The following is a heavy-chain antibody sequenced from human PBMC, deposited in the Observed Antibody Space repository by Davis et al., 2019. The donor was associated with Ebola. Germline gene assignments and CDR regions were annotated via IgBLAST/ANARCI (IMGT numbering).Heavy chain of an antibody. D-gene: IGHD3-22*01. V-gene: IGHV3-13*05. CDR3: ARGREGLRYTSSSYYPYYIDS. J-gene: IGHJ4*02. Sequence: PGGSLRLSCAASGFTFSRFDMHWVRHVTGKGLEWVSGIGTAGDPYYPGSVKGRFSISRENAKNSLYLQMNSLRAGDTAVYYCARGREGLRYTSSSYYPYYIDSWGQGTLVTVSS. CDR2: IGTAGDP. CDR1: GFTFSRFD.